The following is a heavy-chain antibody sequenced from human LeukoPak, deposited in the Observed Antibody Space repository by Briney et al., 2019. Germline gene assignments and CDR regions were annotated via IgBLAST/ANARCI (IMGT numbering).Heavy chain of an antibody. CDR2: IYYSGST. V-gene: IGHV4-39*07. CDR1: GGSISSNSYY. D-gene: IGHD2-8*02. Sequence: PSETLSLTCAVSGGSISSNSYYWGWIRQPPGKGLEWIGSIYYSGSTYYNPSLKSRVTISVDTSKNQFSLKLSSVTAADTAVYYCARDSLSGGPGIGFDPWGQGTLVTVSS. CDR3: ARDSLSGGPGIGFDP. J-gene: IGHJ5*02.